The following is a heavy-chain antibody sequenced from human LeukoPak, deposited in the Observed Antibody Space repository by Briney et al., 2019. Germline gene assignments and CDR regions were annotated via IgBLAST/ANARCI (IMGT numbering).Heavy chain of an antibody. CDR3: ARSACSGDSCFLDY. J-gene: IGHJ4*02. CDR2: INPSDGST. D-gene: IGHD2-15*01. Sequence: ASVKVSCKASGYTFTGYYIHWVRQAPGQGLEWMGIINPSDGSTSYAQKFQGTVPMTRDMSTNTLYMELSSLTSKDTAVYYCARSACSGDSCFLDYWGQGTLVTVSS. CDR1: GYTFTGYY. V-gene: IGHV1-46*01.